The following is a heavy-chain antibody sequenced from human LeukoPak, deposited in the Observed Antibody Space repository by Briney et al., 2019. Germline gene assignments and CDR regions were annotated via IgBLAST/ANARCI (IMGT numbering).Heavy chain of an antibody. CDR2: IGGDGGST. CDR1: GFTFDDYA. Sequence: PGGSLRLSCAASGFTFDDYAMHWVRQAPGKGLEWVSLIGGDGGSTYYTDSVKGRFTISRDNSKDSLYLQMNGLGTEDTALYYCAKAPLYYYGMDVWGQGTTVTVSS. J-gene: IGHJ6*02. CDR3: AKAPLYYYGMDV. V-gene: IGHV3-43*02.